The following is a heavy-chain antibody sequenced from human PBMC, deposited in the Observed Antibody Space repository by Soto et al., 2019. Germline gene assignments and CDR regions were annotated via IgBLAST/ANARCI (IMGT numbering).Heavy chain of an antibody. CDR1: GGSISNDKYY. Sequence: QVQLQESGPGLVKPSQTLSLTCTVSGGSISNDKYYWTWIRQHPGKGLEWIGYTSYSGTTFYSASLKSRVTIAVDTSKNHFSLNLSSVTAADTAIYYCARDSGQTVTTFNWLDPWGQGILVTVSS. CDR3: ARDSGQTVTTFNWLDP. V-gene: IGHV4-31*03. CDR2: TSYSGTT. J-gene: IGHJ5*02. D-gene: IGHD4-17*01.